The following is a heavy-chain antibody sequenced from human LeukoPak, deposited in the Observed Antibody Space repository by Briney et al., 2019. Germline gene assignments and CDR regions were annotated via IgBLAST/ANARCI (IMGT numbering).Heavy chain of an antibody. D-gene: IGHD5-12*01. Sequence: PGGSLRLSCAASGFTFSSYAMSWVRQAPGKGLEWVSGISGSGGSTYYAASVKGRFTISRDSSQNTLYLQMDSLRAEDTALYYCATATITFSNFDHWGQGTLVSVSS. CDR1: GFTFSSYA. CDR3: ATATITFSNFDH. J-gene: IGHJ4*02. V-gene: IGHV3-23*01. CDR2: ISGSGGST.